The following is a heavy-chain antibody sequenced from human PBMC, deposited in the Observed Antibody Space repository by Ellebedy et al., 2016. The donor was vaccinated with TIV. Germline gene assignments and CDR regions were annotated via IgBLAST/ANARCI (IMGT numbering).Heavy chain of an antibody. Sequence: GGSLRLXCAASGFTFSSYSMNWVRQAPGKGLEWVANIKQDGSEKYYVDSVKGRFTISRDNAKNSLYLQMNSLRAEDTAVYYCARASIAVAPNWFNPWGQGTLVTVSS. V-gene: IGHV3-7*01. J-gene: IGHJ5*02. D-gene: IGHD6-19*01. CDR2: IKQDGSEK. CDR3: ARASIAVAPNWFNP. CDR1: GFTFSSYS.